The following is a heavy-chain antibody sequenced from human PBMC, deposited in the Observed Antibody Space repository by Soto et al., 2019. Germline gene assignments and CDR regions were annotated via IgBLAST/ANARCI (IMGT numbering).Heavy chain of an antibody. CDR2: ISWKSGNI. CDR3: AKDSGSYGSGGDSVGENFFDY. V-gene: IGHV3-9*01. J-gene: IGHJ4*02. Sequence: EVQLVESGGGLVQPGGSLRLSCAGSVFIFDHYAMHWVRHAPGKGLEWVSSISWKSGNIGYADSVKGRFTISRDNAANSIYLQMSSLRAEDTALYYCAKDSGSYGSGGDSVGENFFDYWGQGALVTVSS. D-gene: IGHD2-21*02. CDR1: VFIFDHYA.